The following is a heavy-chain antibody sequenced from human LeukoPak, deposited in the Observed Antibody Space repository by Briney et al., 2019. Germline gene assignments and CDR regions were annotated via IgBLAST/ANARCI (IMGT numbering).Heavy chain of an antibody. D-gene: IGHD5-12*01. CDR2: INPSGGST. CDR1: GYTFTSYY. CDR3: ARDLGDIVATTTRNPSTSLNY. Sequence: ASVKVSCKASGYTFTSYYMHWVRQAPGQGLEWMGIINPSGGSTSYAQKFQGRVTMTRDTSTSTVYMELSSLRSEDTAVYYCARDLGDIVATTTRNPSTSLNYWGQGTLVTVSS. J-gene: IGHJ4*02. V-gene: IGHV1-46*01.